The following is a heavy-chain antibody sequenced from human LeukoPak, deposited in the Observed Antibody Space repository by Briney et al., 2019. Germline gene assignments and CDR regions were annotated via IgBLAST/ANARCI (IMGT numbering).Heavy chain of an antibody. CDR1: GYTFTSYD. CDR3: ARRKFYGSGSYYNSWFDP. D-gene: IGHD3-10*01. V-gene: IGHV1-8*01. CDR2: MNPNSGNT. Sequence: VASVKVSCKASGYTFTSYDINWVRQATGQGLEWMGWMNPNSGNTGYAQKFQGRVTMTRNTSISTAYMELSSLRSEDTAVYYCARRKFYGSGSYYNSWFDPWGQGTLVTVSS. J-gene: IGHJ5*02.